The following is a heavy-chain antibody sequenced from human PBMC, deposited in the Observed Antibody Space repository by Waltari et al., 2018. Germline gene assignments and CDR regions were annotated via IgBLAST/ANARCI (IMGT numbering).Heavy chain of an antibody. CDR1: GYPISRGYY. CDR3: ARNTYYYDSSGYLGWFY. CDR2: IYHSGST. D-gene: IGHD3-22*01. J-gene: IGHJ4*02. V-gene: IGHV4-38-2*01. Sequence: QVQLQESGPGLVKPSETLSLTFAVPGYPISRGYYWGWIRQPPGKGLEWIVSIYHSGSTYYNPYLKSRVTISVDTSKNQFSLKLSSVTAADTAVYYCARNTYYYDSSGYLGWFYWGQGTLVTVSS.